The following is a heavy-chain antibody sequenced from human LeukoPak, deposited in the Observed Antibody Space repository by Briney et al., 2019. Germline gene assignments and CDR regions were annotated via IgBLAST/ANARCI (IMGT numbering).Heavy chain of an antibody. CDR1: GFTFGNFG. CDR2: IRGSGYYT. V-gene: IGHV3-23*01. J-gene: IGHJ6*03. D-gene: IGHD3-16*01. Sequence: GGSLRLSCEASGSGFTFGNFGMSWVRQAPGKGLEWVSGIRGSGYYTYYAGSVKGRFTISRDNSKNTLYIEMDSLRAEDTAVYYCAKDGSWGDYYFYFYMDVWGKGTRSPSP. CDR3: AKDGSWGDYYFYFYMDV.